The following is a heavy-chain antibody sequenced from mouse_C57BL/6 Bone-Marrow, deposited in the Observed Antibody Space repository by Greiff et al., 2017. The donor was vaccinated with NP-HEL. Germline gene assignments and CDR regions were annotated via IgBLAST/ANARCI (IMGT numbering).Heavy chain of an antibody. D-gene: IGHD1-1*01. V-gene: IGHV1-52*01. J-gene: IGHJ1*03. CDR1: GYTFTSYW. CDR3: ASQEGSSYWWYFDV. CDR2: IDPSDSET. Sequence: QVQLQQPGAELVRPGSSVKLSCKASGYTFTSYWMHWVKQRPIQGLEWIGNIDPSDSETHYNQKFKDKATLTVDKSSITAYMQLSSLTSEDSAVYYCASQEGSSYWWYFDVWGTGTTVTVSS.